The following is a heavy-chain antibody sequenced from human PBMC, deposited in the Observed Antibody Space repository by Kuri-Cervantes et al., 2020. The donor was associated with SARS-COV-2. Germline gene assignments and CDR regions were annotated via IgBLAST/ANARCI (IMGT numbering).Heavy chain of an antibody. CDR2: IYYSGST. CDR1: GGSISSSSYY. J-gene: IGHJ3*02. CDR3: ARVGYHDAFDI. Sequence: SETLSLTCTVSGGSISSSSYYWSWIRQPPGKGLEWIGYIYYSGSTYYNPSLKSRVTISVDTSKNQFSLKLSSVTAADTAVYYCARVGYHDAFDIWGQGTMVTVSS. V-gene: IGHV4-30-4*08. D-gene: IGHD5-12*01.